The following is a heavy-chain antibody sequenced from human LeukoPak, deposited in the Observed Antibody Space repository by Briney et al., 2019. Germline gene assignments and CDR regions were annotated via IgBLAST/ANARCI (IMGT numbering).Heavy chain of an antibody. CDR2: KSYDGSNK. D-gene: IGHD3-3*01. CDR3: AKESGQYDY. J-gene: IGHJ4*02. Sequence: GGSLRLSCAASGFTFSSYGMHWVRQAPGKGLEWVAVKSYDGSNKYYADSVKGRFTISRDNSKNTLYLQMNSLRAEDTAVYYCAKESGQYDYWGRGTLVTVSS. CDR1: GFTFSSYG. V-gene: IGHV3-30*18.